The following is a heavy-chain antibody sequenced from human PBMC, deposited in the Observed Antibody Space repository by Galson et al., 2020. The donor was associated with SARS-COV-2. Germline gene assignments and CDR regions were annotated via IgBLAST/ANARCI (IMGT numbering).Heavy chain of an antibody. J-gene: IGHJ5*02. CDR2: IYLGDSDT. CDR3: ARLGGFGELRFTP. CDR1: GFSFTSYW. D-gene: IGHD3-10*01. Sequence: GESLKISCKGSGFSFTSYWIGWVRQVPGKGLEYMGFIYLGDSDTRYNPSFEGQVTISADKSIDTAYLQWTSLTASDTAMYYCARLGGFGELRFTPWGPGTLVTVSS. V-gene: IGHV5-51*01.